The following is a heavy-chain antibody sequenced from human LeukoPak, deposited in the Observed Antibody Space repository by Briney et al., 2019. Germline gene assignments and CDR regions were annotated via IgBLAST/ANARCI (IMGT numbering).Heavy chain of an antibody. J-gene: IGHJ4*02. V-gene: IGHV3-11*04. CDR1: GFTFSDYY. CDR3: AREHSSSSGSVSDF. CDR2: ISSSGSTI. D-gene: IGHD6-6*01. Sequence: GGSLRLSCAASGFTFSDYYMSWIRQAPGKGLEWVSYISSSGSTIYYADSVKGRFTISRDNAKNSLYVQMNSLRDEDTAVYYCAREHSSSSGSVSDFWGQGTLVTVSS.